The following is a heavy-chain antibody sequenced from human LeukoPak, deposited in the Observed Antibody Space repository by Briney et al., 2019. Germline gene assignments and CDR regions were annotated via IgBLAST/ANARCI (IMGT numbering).Heavy chain of an antibody. D-gene: IGHD3-9*01. V-gene: IGHV1-2*06. Sequence: ASVKVSCKASGYTFTGYYMHWVRQAPGQGLEWMGRINPNSGGTNYAQKFQGRVTMTRDTSISTAYMELSRLRSEDTAVYYCARQDYDILTWYYFDYWGQGTLVTVSS. CDR3: ARQDYDILTWYYFDY. CDR2: INPNSGGT. J-gene: IGHJ4*02. CDR1: GYTFTGYY.